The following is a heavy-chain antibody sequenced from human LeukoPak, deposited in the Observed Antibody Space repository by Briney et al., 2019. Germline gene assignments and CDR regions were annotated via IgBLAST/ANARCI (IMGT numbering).Heavy chain of an antibody. CDR1: GYTFTGYY. Sequence: ASVKVSCKASGYTFTGYYMHWVRQAPGQGLEWMGWINPNSGGTEYAQNFQGRVTMTRDTSTSTAYMEVSRLRSDDTAVYYCARDVGEYCSSKNCYASHYWGQGTLVTVSS. J-gene: IGHJ4*02. CDR3: ARDVGEYCSSKNCYASHY. D-gene: IGHD2-2*01. CDR2: INPNSGGT. V-gene: IGHV1-2*02.